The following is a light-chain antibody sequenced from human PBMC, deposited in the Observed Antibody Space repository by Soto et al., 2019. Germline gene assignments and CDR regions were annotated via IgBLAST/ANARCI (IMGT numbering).Light chain of an antibody. CDR2: EVT. J-gene: IGLJ3*02. CDR1: SSDVGGYNY. CDR3: SSYTSSNTLAV. Sequence: QSVLTQPASVSGSPGQSITISCTGTSSDVGGYNYVSWYQHHPGKAPKLIIYEVTNRPSGVSNRFSGSKSGNTASLTISGLQAEDEADYYCSSYTSSNTLAVFGGGTKVTVL. V-gene: IGLV2-14*01.